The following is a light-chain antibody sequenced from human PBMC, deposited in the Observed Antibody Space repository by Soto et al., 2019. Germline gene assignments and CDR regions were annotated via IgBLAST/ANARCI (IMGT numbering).Light chain of an antibody. V-gene: IGKV1-39*01. CDR3: QQTYSVPAT. Sequence: IQMTQSPSSLSASVGDRVTITCRTTQNIRNYLNWYQQKPGKAPKLLIYAASGLQSGVPSRFSASGSGTDFTLTINYLQPEDFAAYYCQQTYSVPATFGQGTKVDIK. CDR1: QNIRNY. J-gene: IGKJ1*01. CDR2: AAS.